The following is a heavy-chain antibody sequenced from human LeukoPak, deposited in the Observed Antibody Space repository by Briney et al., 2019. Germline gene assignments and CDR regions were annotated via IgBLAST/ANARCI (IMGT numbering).Heavy chain of an antibody. CDR2: ISGSGGST. V-gene: IGHV3-23*01. CDR1: GFTFSSYA. Sequence: GGSLRLSCAASGFTFSSYAMSWVSQAPGKGLEWVSAISGSGGSTYYADSVKGRFTISRDNSKNTLYLQMNSLRAEDTAVYYCAKSRFLEWLRPRNWFDPWGQGTLVTVSS. D-gene: IGHD3-3*01. J-gene: IGHJ5*02. CDR3: AKSRFLEWLRPRNWFDP.